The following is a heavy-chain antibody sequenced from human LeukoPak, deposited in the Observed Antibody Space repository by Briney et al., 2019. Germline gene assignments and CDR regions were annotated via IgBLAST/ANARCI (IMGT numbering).Heavy chain of an antibody. CDR1: GFTFSSYA. V-gene: IGHV3-23*01. CDR2: ISGSGSTT. J-gene: IGHJ2*01. Sequence: WGSLRLSCAASGFTFSSYAMSWVRQAPGKGLEWVSAISGSGSTTYYADSVKGRFTISRDNSKNTLYLQMNSLRVEDTAAYYCAKDLRRYFDLWGRGTLVTASS. CDR3: AKDLRRYFDL.